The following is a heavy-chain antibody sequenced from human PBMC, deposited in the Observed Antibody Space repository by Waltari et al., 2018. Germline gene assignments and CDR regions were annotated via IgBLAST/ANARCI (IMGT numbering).Heavy chain of an antibody. J-gene: IGHJ6*02. V-gene: IGHV1-3*01. CDR2: INAGNGNT. CDR1: GYTLTSYA. Sequence: VQLVQSGAEGKKPGASVKVSCKASGYTLTSYAMHWVRQATGHRLEWMGWINAGNGNTKYSQKFQGRVTITRDTSASTAYMELSSLRSEDTAVYYCARDLLVLRFLEWSTPYGMDVWGQGTTVTVSS. CDR3: ARDLLVLRFLEWSTPYGMDV. D-gene: IGHD3-3*01.